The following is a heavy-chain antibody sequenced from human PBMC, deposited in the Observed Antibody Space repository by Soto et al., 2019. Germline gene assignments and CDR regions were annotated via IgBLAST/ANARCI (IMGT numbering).Heavy chain of an antibody. CDR2: ISYDGSNK. D-gene: IGHD6-6*01. J-gene: IGHJ4*02. CDR3: ADGYSSSSQLLD. V-gene: IGHV3-30-3*01. Sequence: GGSLRLSCAASGFTFSSYAMHWVRQAPGKGLEWVAVISYDGSNKYYADSVKGRFTISRDNSKNTLYLQMNSLRAEDTAVYYCADGYSSSSQLLDWGQGTLVTVS. CDR1: GFTFSSYA.